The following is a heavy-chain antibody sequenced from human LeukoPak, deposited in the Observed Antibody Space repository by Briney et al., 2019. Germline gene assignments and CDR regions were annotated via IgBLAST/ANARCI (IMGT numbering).Heavy chain of an antibody. CDR2: ISSSSTTI. CDR1: GSTFSSYS. V-gene: IGHV3-48*01. CDR3: ARDEGYIRGVIDY. D-gene: IGHD3-10*01. Sequence: GGSLRLSCAASGSTFSSYSMNWVRQAPGKGLEWVSYISSSSTTIYYADSVQGRFTISRDNAKNSLYLQMSSLRAEDTAVYYCARDEGYIRGVIDYWGQGTLVTVSS. J-gene: IGHJ4*02.